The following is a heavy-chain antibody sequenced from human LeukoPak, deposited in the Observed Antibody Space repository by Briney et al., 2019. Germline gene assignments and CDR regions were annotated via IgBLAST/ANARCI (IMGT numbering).Heavy chain of an antibody. CDR2: IKQDGSEK. CDR1: GFTFSSYW. Sequence: GGSLRLTCAASGFTFSSYWMSWVRQAPGKGLEWVANIKQDGSEKYYVDSVKGRFTVSRDNAKNSLYLQMNSLRAEDTAVYYCARDGWSVDYWGQGTLVTVSA. CDR3: ARDGWSVDY. V-gene: IGHV3-7*05. J-gene: IGHJ4*02. D-gene: IGHD2-15*01.